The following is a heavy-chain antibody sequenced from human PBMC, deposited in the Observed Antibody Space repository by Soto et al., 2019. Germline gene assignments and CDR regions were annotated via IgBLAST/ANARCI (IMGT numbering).Heavy chain of an antibody. V-gene: IGHV3-7*04. J-gene: IGHJ6*02. CDR2: IKQDGSEK. Sequence: PGGSLRLSCAASGFPFSSYWMSWVRQAPGKGLEWVANIKQDGSEKYYVDSVKGRFTISRDNAKNSLYLQMNSLRAEDTAVYYCARASYGGTYYDILTGYYNRYYYGMDVWGQGTTVTVSS. CDR1: GFPFSSYW. D-gene: IGHD3-9*01. CDR3: ARASYGGTYYDILTGYYNRYYYGMDV.